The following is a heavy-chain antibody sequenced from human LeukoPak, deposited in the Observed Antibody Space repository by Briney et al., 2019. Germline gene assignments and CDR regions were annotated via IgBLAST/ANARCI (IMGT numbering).Heavy chain of an antibody. CDR3: ARHRRVVVPAAIISGYYYYMDV. V-gene: IGHV4-4*09. J-gene: IGHJ6*03. CDR1: GGSISGYY. Sequence: PSETLSLTCTVSGGSISGYYWSWIRQPPGKGLEWIGYIYTSGSTNYNPSLKSRVTISVDTSKNQFSLKLSSVTAADTAVYYCARHRRVVVPAAIISGYYYYMDVWGKGTTVTVSS. D-gene: IGHD2-2*02. CDR2: IYTSGST.